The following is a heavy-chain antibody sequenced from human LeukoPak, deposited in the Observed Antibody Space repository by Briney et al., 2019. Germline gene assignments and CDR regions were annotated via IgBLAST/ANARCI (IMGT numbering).Heavy chain of an antibody. CDR2: IHYSGST. Sequence: SETLSLTCSVSGGSITSYYWNWVRQPPGKGLEWIGYIHYSGSTNYNPSLKSRVTIAADTSKNQFSLKLKSVTAADTAVYYCARGFWDSYFDYWGQGTLVTVSS. D-gene: IGHD1-26*01. J-gene: IGHJ4*02. V-gene: IGHV4-59*01. CDR3: ARGFWDSYFDY. CDR1: GGSITSYY.